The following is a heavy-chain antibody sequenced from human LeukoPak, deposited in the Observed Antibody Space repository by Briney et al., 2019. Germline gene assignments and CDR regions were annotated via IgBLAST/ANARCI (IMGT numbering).Heavy chain of an antibody. Sequence: ASVKVPCKASGGTFSSYAISWVRQAPGQGLEWMGGIIPIFGTANYAQKLQGRVTITADESTSTAYMELSSLRSEDTAVYCCATTRRVGATRSDYWGQGTLVTVSS. J-gene: IGHJ4*02. CDR3: ATTRRVGATRSDY. CDR1: GGTFSSYA. D-gene: IGHD1-26*01. CDR2: IIPIFGTA. V-gene: IGHV1-69*13.